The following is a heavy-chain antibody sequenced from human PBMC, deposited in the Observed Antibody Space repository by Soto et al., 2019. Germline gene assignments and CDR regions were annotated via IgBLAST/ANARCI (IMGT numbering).Heavy chain of an antibody. CDR3: AREGAAGRHWFDP. Sequence: QVQLVQSGAEEKKPGSSVQVSCRPSGGTFTSYATDWVRQAPGQGLEWMGGIIPFFGSTNYAQKFKGRLTLTADKTTGTTYMELRDLRSEDTAVYYCAREGAAGRHWFDPWGQGTLVTVSS. V-gene: IGHV1-69*06. CDR2: IIPFFGST. CDR1: GGTFTSYA. J-gene: IGHJ5*02. D-gene: IGHD6-13*01.